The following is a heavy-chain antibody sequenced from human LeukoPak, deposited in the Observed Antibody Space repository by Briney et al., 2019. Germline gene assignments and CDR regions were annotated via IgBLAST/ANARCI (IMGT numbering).Heavy chain of an antibody. CDR3: ARYPLYSSSWYQEYYFDY. D-gene: IGHD6-13*01. V-gene: IGHV4-61*01. CDR2: IYYSGST. J-gene: IGHJ4*02. Sequence: SETLFLTCTVSGGSISSSSYYWSWIRQPPGKGLEWIGYIYYSGSTNYNPSLKSRVTISVDTSKNQFSLKLSSVTAADTAVYYCARYPLYSSSWYQEYYFDYWGQGTLVTVSS. CDR1: GGSISSSSYY.